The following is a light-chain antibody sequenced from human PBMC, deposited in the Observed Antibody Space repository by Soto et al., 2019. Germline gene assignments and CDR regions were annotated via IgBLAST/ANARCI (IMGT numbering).Light chain of an antibody. CDR1: QSISSW. Sequence: DIQMTQSPSTLSASVGDRVTITCRASQSISSWLAWYQQKPGKVPKLLIYKASSLESWVPSRFSGSGSGTEFTLTISCLQPDDFPTYYCQQYKSYSLTFGGGTKVEI. CDR2: KAS. CDR3: QQYKSYSLT. V-gene: IGKV1-5*03. J-gene: IGKJ4*01.